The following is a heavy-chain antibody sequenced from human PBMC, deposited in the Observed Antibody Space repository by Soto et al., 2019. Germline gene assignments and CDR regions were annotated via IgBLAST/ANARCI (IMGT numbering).Heavy chain of an antibody. CDR2: ISYDGSNK. D-gene: IGHD6-13*01. J-gene: IGHJ6*02. Sequence: GGSLRLSCAASGFTFSSYAMHWVRQAPGKGLEWVAVISYDGSNKYYADSVKGRFTISRDNSKNTLYLQMNSLRAEDTAVYYCARTGTKQLELGNYYYYGMDVWGQGTTVTVSS. V-gene: IGHV3-30-3*01. CDR3: ARTGTKQLELGNYYYYGMDV. CDR1: GFTFSSYA.